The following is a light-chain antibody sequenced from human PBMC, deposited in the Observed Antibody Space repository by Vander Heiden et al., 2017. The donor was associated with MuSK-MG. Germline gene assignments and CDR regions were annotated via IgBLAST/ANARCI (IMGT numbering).Light chain of an antibody. CDR2: LNRVGSH. J-gene: IGLJ3*02. V-gene: IGLV4-69*01. CDR3: QNWGTGIWV. CDR1: SWHSSYA. Sequence: QLVLTQSPSASASLAAPVKLTCTLSSWHSSYAIAWHPQQPDKGPRFLMKLNRVGSHNKGDGSPYRVPGSSSGAAGDRTIPSLQVEDEGYYYGQNWGTGIWVFGGGTKGTVL.